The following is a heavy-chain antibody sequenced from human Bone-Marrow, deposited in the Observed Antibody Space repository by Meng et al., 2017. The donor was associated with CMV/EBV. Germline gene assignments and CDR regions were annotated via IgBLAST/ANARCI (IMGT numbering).Heavy chain of an antibody. V-gene: IGHV5-51*01. CDR1: GYSLSSYW. J-gene: IGHJ4*02. CDR2: IYPDDSDT. D-gene: IGHD6-6*01. Sequence: GECLKISCKGSGYSLSSYWIAWVRQMPGKGLEWMGVIYPDDSDTRYSPSFQGHVTISADKSISTAYLQWSSLKASDTAMYYCARVYSSSSKFDYWGQGTLVTVSS. CDR3: ARVYSSSSKFDY.